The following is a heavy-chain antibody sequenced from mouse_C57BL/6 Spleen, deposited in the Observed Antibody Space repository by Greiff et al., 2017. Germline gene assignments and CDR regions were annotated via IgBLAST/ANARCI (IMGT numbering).Heavy chain of an antibody. V-gene: IGHV1-15*01. Sequence: QVQLKESGAELVRPGASVTLSCKASGYTFTDYEMHWVKQTPVHGLEWIGAIDPETGGTAYNQKFKGKAILTADKSSSTAYMELRSLTSEDSAVYYGTRSGGWLLRGFAYWGQGTLVTVSA. CDR1: GYTFTDYE. J-gene: IGHJ3*01. CDR2: IDPETGGT. D-gene: IGHD2-3*01. CDR3: TRSGGWLLRGFAY.